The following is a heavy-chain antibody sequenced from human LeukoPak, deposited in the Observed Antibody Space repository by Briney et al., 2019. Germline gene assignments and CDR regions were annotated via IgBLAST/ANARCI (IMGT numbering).Heavy chain of an antibody. D-gene: IGHD6-13*01. CDR2: IYYSGST. J-gene: IGHJ4*02. Sequence: SETLSLTCTVSGGSISSSSYYWGWIRQPPGKGLEWIGSIYYSGSTYYNPSPKSRVTMSVDTSKNQFSLKLSSVTAADTALYYCARVGSSWTRDYYFDYWGQGTLVTVSS. CDR3: ARVGSSWTRDYYFDY. V-gene: IGHV4-39*07. CDR1: GGSISSSSYY.